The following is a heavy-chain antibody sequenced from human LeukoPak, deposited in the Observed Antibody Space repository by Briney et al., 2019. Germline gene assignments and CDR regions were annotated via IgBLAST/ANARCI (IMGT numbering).Heavy chain of an antibody. D-gene: IGHD6-19*01. CDR1: GFTFSSYW. J-gene: IGHJ5*02. CDR3: ARVRSSGWYNNRWFDP. CDR2: INSDGSST. Sequence: GGSLRLSCAAPGFTFSSYWMHWVRQAPGKGLVWVSRINSDGSSTSYADSVKGRFTISRDNAKNTLYLQMNSLRAEDTAVYCCARVRSSGWYNNRWFDPWGQGTLVTVSS. V-gene: IGHV3-74*01.